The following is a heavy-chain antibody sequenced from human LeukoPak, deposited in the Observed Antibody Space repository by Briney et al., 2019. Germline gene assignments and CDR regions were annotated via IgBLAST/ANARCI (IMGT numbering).Heavy chain of an antibody. Sequence: GGSLRLSCAASGFTLSDYYMSWIRQAPGKGLEWLSYISSSGSVIQYADSVKGRFTVSRDNAKNSLYLQMNSLRAEDTAVYYCARGTDIVVVPAASSGDYWGQGTLVTVSS. J-gene: IGHJ4*02. V-gene: IGHV3-11*04. CDR2: ISSSGSVI. CDR1: GFTLSDYY. D-gene: IGHD2-2*01. CDR3: ARGTDIVVVPAASSGDY.